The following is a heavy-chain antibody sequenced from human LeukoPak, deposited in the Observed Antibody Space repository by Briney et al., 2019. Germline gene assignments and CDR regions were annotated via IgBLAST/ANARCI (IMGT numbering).Heavy chain of an antibody. CDR1: GFTFSSYS. Sequence: GGSLRLPCAASGFTFSSYSMNWVRQAPGKGLEWVSYISSSSSTKYFADSVKGRFTISRDNSKNTLYLQMNSLRAEDTAVYYCAKARVGATRGGFDYWGQGTLVTVSS. V-gene: IGHV3-48*01. D-gene: IGHD1-26*01. J-gene: IGHJ4*02. CDR2: ISSSSSTK. CDR3: AKARVGATRGGFDY.